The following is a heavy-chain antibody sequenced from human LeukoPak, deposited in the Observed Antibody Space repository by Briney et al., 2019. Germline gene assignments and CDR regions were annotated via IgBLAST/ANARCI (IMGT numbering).Heavy chain of an antibody. D-gene: IGHD6-6*01. V-gene: IGHV3-74*01. CDR1: GFTFSSYE. J-gene: IGHJ4*02. CDR2: INSDGSST. CDR3: ARQYSSWFDY. Sequence: GGSLRLSCAASGFTFSSYEMNWVRQAPGKGLVWASRINSDGSSTSYADSVKGRFTISRDNAKNTLYLQMSSLRAEDTAVYYCARQYSSWFDYWGQGTLVTVSS.